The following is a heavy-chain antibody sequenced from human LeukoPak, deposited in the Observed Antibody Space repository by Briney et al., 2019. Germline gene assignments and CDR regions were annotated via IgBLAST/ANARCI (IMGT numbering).Heavy chain of an antibody. CDR1: GFTFSSYA. Sequence: PGGSLRLSCAASGFTFSSYAMHWVRQAPGKGLEYVSAISSNGGSTYYANSVKGRFTISRDNSKNTLYLQMGSLRAEDMAVYYCARDASPSSGWYYFDYWGQGTLVTVSS. CDR2: ISSNGGST. J-gene: IGHJ4*02. CDR3: ARDASPSSGWYYFDY. V-gene: IGHV3-64*01. D-gene: IGHD6-19*01.